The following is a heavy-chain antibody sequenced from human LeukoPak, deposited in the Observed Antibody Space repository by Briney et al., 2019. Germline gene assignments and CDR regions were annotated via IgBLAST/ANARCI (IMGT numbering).Heavy chain of an antibody. CDR3: ARVGGYGDYIDY. D-gene: IGHD4-17*01. CDR2: INPSGDTT. Sequence: ASVEVSCKASGYIFTSYYIHWVRQAPGQGLEWMGVINPSGDTTTYAQKFQGRVTMTRDMSTSTVYMEPSSLRSEDTAVYYCARVGGYGDYIDYWGQGTLVTVSS. V-gene: IGHV1-46*01. J-gene: IGHJ4*02. CDR1: GYIFTSYY.